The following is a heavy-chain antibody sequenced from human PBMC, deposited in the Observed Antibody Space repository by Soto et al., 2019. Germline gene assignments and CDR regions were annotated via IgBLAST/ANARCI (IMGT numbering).Heavy chain of an antibody. J-gene: IGHJ6*02. Sequence: DSWRVSCKGSAYTLTELSMNWVRQAPGQGLGWMGGFDPEDGETIYAQKFQGRVTMTEDTSTDTAYMELSSLRSEDTAVYYSATAAPLTITVVRRNYNYYGMDGYGQETTV. CDR1: AYTLTELS. D-gene: IGHD3-10*01. V-gene: IGHV1-24*01. CDR3: ATAAPLTITVVRRNYNYYGMDG. CDR2: FDPEDGET.